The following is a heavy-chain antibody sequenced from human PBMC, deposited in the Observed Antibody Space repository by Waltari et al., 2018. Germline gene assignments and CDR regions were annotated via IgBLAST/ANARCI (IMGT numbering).Heavy chain of an antibody. CDR3: ARGRGTTIQFDP. CDR1: GDSVSSNRAA. V-gene: IGHV6-1*01. D-gene: IGHD1-7*01. J-gene: IGHJ5*02. CDR2: TYYRSKWYN. Sequence: QVQLQPSGPGLVKPSQTLSLTCAISGDSVSSNRAAWNWTRPSPSGGLEWLGRTYYRSKWYNDYAVSVKSRITINPDTSKNQFSLQLNSVTPEDTAVYYCARGRGTTIQFDPWGQGTLVTVSS.